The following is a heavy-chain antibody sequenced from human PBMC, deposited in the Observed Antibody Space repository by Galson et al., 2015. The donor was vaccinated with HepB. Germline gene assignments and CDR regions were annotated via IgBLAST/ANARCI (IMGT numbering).Heavy chain of an antibody. D-gene: IGHD3-3*01. CDR1: GYTFTSYA. CDR2: INAGNGNT. J-gene: IGHJ5*02. Sequence: SVKVSCKASGYTFTSYAMHWVRQAPGQRLEWMGWINAGNGNTKYSQKFQGRVTITRDTSASTAYMELSSLRSEDTAVYYCAAHLEWLLGIGFDPWGQGTLVTVSS. CDR3: AAHLEWLLGIGFDP. V-gene: IGHV1-3*01.